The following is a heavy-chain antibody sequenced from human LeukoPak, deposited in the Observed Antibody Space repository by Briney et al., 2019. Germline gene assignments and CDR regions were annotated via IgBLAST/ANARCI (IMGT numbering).Heavy chain of an antibody. D-gene: IGHD2-15*01. CDR1: GGSFSGYY. CDR2: INHSGST. V-gene: IGHV4-34*01. J-gene: IGHJ4*02. CDR3: ARTGGSCYSTFDY. Sequence: PSETLSLTCAVYGGSFSGYYWSWIRHPPGKGLEWIGEINHSGSTNYNPSLKSRVTISVDTSKNQFSLKLSSVTAADTAVYYCARTGGSCYSTFDYWGQGTLVTVSS.